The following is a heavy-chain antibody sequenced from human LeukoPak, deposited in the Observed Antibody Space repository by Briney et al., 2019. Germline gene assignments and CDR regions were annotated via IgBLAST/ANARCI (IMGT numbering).Heavy chain of an antibody. CDR1: GYTFTGYY. Sequence: ASVKVSCKASGYTFTGYYMHWVRQAPGQGLEWMGWINPNSGGTNYAQKFQGRVTMTRDTSISTAYMELSRLRSDDTAVYYCARVPTEVAAADYWGQGTLVTVSS. J-gene: IGHJ4*02. CDR3: ARVPTEVAAADY. D-gene: IGHD6-13*01. V-gene: IGHV1-2*02. CDR2: INPNSGGT.